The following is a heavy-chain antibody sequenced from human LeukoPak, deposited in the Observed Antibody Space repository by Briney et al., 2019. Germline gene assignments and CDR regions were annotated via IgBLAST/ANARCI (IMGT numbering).Heavy chain of an antibody. CDR2: ISSSSNNI. V-gene: IGHV3-21*01. CDR3: ARGYQRPDY. CDR1: GFTFSTYT. Sequence: PGGSLRLSCAASGFTFSTYTMNWVRQAPGKGLEWVSSISSSSNNINYADSVKGRFTISRDNAKNSVHLQMNSLRVEDTAVYYCARGYQRPDYWGQGTLITVSS. D-gene: IGHD2-2*01. J-gene: IGHJ4*02.